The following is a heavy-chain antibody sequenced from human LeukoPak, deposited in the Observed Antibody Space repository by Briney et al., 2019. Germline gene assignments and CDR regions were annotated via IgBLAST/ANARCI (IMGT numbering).Heavy chain of an antibody. CDR2: IYSGGST. V-gene: IGHV3-66*01. CDR3: ARDLLEWYFDY. J-gene: IGHJ4*02. Sequence: GGSLSLSCKASGLTVSSTYRSWVRQTPGKGLEWVSVIYSGGSTYYADSVKGRFTISRDNSKNTLYLQMNSLRAEDTAVYYCARDLLEWYFDYWGQGTLVTVSS. CDR1: GLTVSSTY. D-gene: IGHD3-3*01.